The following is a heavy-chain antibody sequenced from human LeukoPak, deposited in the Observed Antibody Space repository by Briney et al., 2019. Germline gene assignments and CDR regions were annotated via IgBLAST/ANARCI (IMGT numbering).Heavy chain of an antibody. CDR3: AEDSVPRWDVGWFDP. J-gene: IGHJ5*02. CDR1: GFTFSAYG. V-gene: IGHV3-23*01. CDR2: ISGSGDST. D-gene: IGHD1-26*01. Sequence: GGSLRLSCAASGFTFSAYGMSWVRQAPGKGLEWVSGISGSGDSTYYADSVTGRFTISRDNSKNTLYLQMNSLRAEDTAVYYCAEDSVPRWDVGWFDPWGQGTLVIVSS.